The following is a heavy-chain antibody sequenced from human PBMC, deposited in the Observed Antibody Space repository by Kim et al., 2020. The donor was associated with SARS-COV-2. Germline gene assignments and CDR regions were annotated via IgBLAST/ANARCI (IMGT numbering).Heavy chain of an antibody. D-gene: IGHD2-15*01. V-gene: IGHV3-33*05. Sequence: GGSLRLSCAASGFTFSSHGMHWVRQAPGKGLEWVAFMSNSGRNKHYADSVKGRFTISRDNSKNTLYLEMNSLRAEDTAVYYCAREGPSVEGDFDSWGQGTLVTVSS. CDR3: AREGPSVEGDFDS. J-gene: IGHJ4*02. CDR1: GFTFSSHG. CDR2: MSNSGRNK.